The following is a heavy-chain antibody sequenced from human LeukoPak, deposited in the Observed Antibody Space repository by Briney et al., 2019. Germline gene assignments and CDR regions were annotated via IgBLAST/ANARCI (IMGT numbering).Heavy chain of an antibody. J-gene: IGHJ4*02. V-gene: IGHV3-23*01. CDR1: GFTFSSYA. D-gene: IGHD6-25*01. CDR3: ANFRQRVFQGGY. CDR2: ISGSGGTT. Sequence: GGSLRLSCAASGFTFSSYAMSWVRQAPGKGLERVSAISGSGGTTSYADSAKGRFTIYRDNSKNTLYLQMNSLRAEDTSVYYCANFRQRVFQGGYWGQGTLVAVSS.